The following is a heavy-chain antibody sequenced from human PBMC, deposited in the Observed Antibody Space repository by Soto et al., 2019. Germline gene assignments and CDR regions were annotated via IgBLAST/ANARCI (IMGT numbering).Heavy chain of an antibody. CDR1: GYTFTDYW. V-gene: IGHV5-51*01. CDR2: IFPGDSDI. Sequence: GEFLKISCKTSGYTFTDYWIGWVRQMPGRGLEWMAIIFPGDSDIRYSPSFQGQVIISADKSISTAYLQWGSLRASDTAMYYCAKIVGVTRRFEYWGQGTLVTVSS. D-gene: IGHD1-26*01. J-gene: IGHJ4*02. CDR3: AKIVGVTRRFEY.